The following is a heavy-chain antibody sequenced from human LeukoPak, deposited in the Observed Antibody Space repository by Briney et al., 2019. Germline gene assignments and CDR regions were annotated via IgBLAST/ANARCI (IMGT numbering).Heavy chain of an antibody. CDR3: ARRGRDGYNEYDY. Sequence: SETLSLTCTVSGGSISSYYWSWIRQPPGKGLEWIGYIYYSGSTNYNPSLKSRVTKSVDTSKNQFSLKPSSVTAADTAVYYCARRGRDGYNEYDYWGQGTLVTVSS. J-gene: IGHJ4*02. CDR2: IYYSGST. CDR1: GGSISSYY. D-gene: IGHD5-24*01. V-gene: IGHV4-59*08.